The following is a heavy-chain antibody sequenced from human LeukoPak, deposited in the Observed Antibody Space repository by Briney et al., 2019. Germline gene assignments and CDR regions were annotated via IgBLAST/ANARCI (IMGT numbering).Heavy chain of an antibody. V-gene: IGHV3-30*02. D-gene: IGHD6-19*01. J-gene: IGHJ4*02. CDR2: IRYDGTNK. Sequence: GGSLRLSCAASGFTFSNYGMHWVRQAPGKGLEWVAFIRYDGTNKYYAHSVKGRFTISRDNSKNTLYLQMNSLRPEDAALYYCAKELSEQWLVYDYFDCWGQGTLVTVSS. CDR1: GFTFSNYG. CDR3: AKELSEQWLVYDYFDC.